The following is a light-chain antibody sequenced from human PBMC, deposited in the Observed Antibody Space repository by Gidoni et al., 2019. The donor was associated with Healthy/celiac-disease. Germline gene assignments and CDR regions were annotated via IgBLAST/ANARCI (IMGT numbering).Light chain of an antibody. J-gene: IGKJ1*01. CDR1: QSVSSY. V-gene: IGKV3-11*01. CDR2: DAS. Sequence: EIVLTQSPATLSLSPGERATLSCRASQSVSSYLAWYQQKPGQPPRLLIYDASNRATGIPPRFSGSGSGTDFTLTISSLEPEDFAVYYCQQRSNWPPWTFGQGTKVEIK. CDR3: QQRSNWPPWT.